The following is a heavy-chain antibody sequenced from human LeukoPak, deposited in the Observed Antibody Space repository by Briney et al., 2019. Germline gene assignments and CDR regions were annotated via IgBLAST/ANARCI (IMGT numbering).Heavy chain of an antibody. CDR2: IYYSGST. V-gene: IGHV4-39*02. Sequence: SETLSLTCTVSGGSISRSSYYWGWIRQPPGKGLEWIGSIYYSGSTYYNPTLKSRVTISVDTSKNQFSLKLSSVTAADTAVHYCARDSTVTTGDAFDIWGQGTMVTVSS. CDR1: GGSISRSSYY. D-gene: IGHD4-17*01. CDR3: ARDSTVTTGDAFDI. J-gene: IGHJ3*02.